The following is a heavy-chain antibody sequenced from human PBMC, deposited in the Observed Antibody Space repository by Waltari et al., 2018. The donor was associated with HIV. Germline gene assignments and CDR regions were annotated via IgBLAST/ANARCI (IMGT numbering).Heavy chain of an antibody. CDR1: GGSISSGSYY. D-gene: IGHD3-22*01. Sequence: QVQLQESGPGLVKPSQTLSLTCTVSGGSISSGSYYWSWIRQPAGKGLEWIVRIYTSGSTNYTPSLKSRVTISVDTSKNQFSLKLSSVTAADTAVYYCARDRNYYYDSSGYFFNAFDIWGQGTMVTVSS. J-gene: IGHJ3*02. CDR2: IYTSGST. V-gene: IGHV4-61*02. CDR3: ARDRNYYYDSSGYFFNAFDI.